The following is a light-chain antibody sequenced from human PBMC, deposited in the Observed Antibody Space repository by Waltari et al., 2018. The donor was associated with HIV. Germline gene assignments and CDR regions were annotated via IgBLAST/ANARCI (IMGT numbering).Light chain of an antibody. V-gene: IGKV4-1*01. J-gene: IGKJ2*01. CDR2: LAS. Sequence: DIVMTQSPDSLAVSLGERATINCKSSQSILYSSDNKKYLAWYQQKPGQPPKLLIYLASIRESGVPDRFSGSGSGTDFTLTISSLQAEDVAVYYCQQYYTTPHTFGQGTKLEIK. CDR1: QSILYSSDNKKY. CDR3: QQYYTTPHT.